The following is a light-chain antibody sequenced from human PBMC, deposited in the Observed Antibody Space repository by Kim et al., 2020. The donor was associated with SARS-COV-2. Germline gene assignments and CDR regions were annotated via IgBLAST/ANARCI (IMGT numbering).Light chain of an antibody. V-gene: IGLV6-57*02. CDR1: SGSIASNY. J-gene: IGLJ3*02. Sequence: KPVTISCTGSSGSIASNYVQWYQQRPGSAPTTVIYEDNQRPSGVPDRFSGSIDSSSNSASLTISGLKTDDEADYYCQSYDSNNHWVFGGGTQLTVL. CDR2: EDN. CDR3: QSYDSNNHWV.